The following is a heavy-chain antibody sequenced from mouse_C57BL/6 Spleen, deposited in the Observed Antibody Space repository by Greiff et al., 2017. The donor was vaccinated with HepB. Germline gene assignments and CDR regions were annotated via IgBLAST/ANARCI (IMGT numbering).Heavy chain of an antibody. CDR2: ISSGGSYT. J-gene: IGHJ3*01. CDR1: GFTFSSYG. Sequence: EVNLVESGGDLVKPGGSLKLSCAASGFTFSSYGMSWVRQTPDKRLEWVATISSGGSYTYYPDSVKGRFTISRDNAKNTLYLQMSSLKSEDTAMYYCARQGADGFAYWGQGTLVTVSA. CDR3: ARQGADGFAY. V-gene: IGHV5-6*01.